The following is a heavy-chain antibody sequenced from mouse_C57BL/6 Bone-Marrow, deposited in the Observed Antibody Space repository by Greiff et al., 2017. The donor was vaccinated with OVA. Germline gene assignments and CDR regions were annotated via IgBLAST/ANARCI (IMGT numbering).Heavy chain of an antibody. J-gene: IGHJ3*01. CDR3: ARPPYYYGSRGGFAY. Sequence: EVNVVESGGDLVKPGGSLKLSCAASGFTFSSYGMSWVRQTPDQRLEWVATISSGGSYTYYPDSVKGRFTISRDNAKNTLYLQMSSLKSEDTAMYYCARPPYYYGSRGGFAYWGKGTLVTVSA. V-gene: IGHV5-6*01. CDR2: ISSGGSYT. CDR1: GFTFSSYG. D-gene: IGHD1-1*01.